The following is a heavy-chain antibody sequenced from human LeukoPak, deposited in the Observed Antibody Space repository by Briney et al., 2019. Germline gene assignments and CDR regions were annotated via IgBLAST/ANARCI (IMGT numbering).Heavy chain of an antibody. CDR2: IKHDGSEK. CDR1: GFTFSSYW. D-gene: IGHD5-18*01. J-gene: IGHJ5*02. V-gene: IGHV3-7*01. CDR3: ARDLPTYSYDFIVDWFDP. Sequence: GGSLRLSCAASGFTFSSYWMCWVRQAPGKGLECVANIKHDGSEKYYVDSVKGRFTISRDNAKNSLYLQMNSLRAEDTAVYYCARDLPTYSYDFIVDWFDPWGQGTLVTVSS.